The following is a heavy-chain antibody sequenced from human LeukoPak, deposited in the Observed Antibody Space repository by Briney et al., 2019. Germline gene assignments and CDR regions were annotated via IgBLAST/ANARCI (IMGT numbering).Heavy chain of an antibody. J-gene: IGHJ4*02. V-gene: IGHV3-13*01. D-gene: IGHD4-23*01. CDR1: GFTFSSYD. Sequence: GGSLRLSCAASGFTFSSYDMHWVRQATGKGLEWVSVIGTAGDTYYPGSVKGRFTISRENAKNSLYLQMNSLRAGDTAVYYCARSSSAYGGFDYWGQGTLVTVSS. CDR3: ARSSSAYGGFDY. CDR2: IGTAGDT.